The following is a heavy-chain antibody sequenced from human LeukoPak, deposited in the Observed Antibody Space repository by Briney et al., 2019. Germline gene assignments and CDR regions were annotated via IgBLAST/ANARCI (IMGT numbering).Heavy chain of an antibody. Sequence: GGSLRLSCAASGFTFSSYGMHWVRQAPGKGLEWVAVISYDGSNKYYADSVKGRFTISRDNSKNTLYLQMNSLRAEDTAVYYCAKEPPSADGDDYWGQGTLVTVSS. D-gene: IGHD4-17*01. CDR3: AKEPPSADGDDY. CDR2: ISYDGSNK. V-gene: IGHV3-30*18. CDR1: GFTFSSYG. J-gene: IGHJ4*02.